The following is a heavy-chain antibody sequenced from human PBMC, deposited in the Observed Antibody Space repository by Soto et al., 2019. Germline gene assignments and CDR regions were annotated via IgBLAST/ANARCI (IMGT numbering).Heavy chain of an antibody. CDR2: ISSSSSYI. J-gene: IGHJ4*02. CDR1: GFTFSSYS. CDR3: ARDPINYGDYVGGCDY. D-gene: IGHD4-17*01. V-gene: IGHV3-21*01. Sequence: EVQLVESGGGLVKPGGSLRLSCAASGFTFSSYSMNWVRQAPGKGLEWVSSISSSSSYIYYADSVKGRFTISRDNAKNSLYLQMNSLRAEDTAVYYCARDPINYGDYVGGCDYWGQGTLVTVSS.